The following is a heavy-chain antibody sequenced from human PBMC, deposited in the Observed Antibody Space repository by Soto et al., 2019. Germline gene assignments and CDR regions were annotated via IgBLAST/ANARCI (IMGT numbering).Heavy chain of an antibody. Sequence: QTLSLTCAISGDSVSCNSAGWNWIIRSPSRCLEWVGRTYYRSKWYNDYAVSVKSRITVTPDTSKNQFSLHLNSVTPEDTAVYYCAREFPYYDSSDSYFDYWGQGALVTVSS. CDR1: GDSVSCNSAG. V-gene: IGHV6-1*01. D-gene: IGHD3-22*01. J-gene: IGHJ4*02. CDR3: AREFPYYDSSDSYFDY. CDR2: TYYRSKWYN.